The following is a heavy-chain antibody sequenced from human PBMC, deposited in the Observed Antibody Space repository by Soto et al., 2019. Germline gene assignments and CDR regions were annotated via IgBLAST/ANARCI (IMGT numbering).Heavy chain of an antibody. V-gene: IGHV3-23*01. Sequence: GGSLRLACAAPGFTFSNYAMSWVRQAPGKGLEWVSLVSATAGTTYYTDSVKGRFTISRDNSRNTVYLQMNSLRADDTAVYYWAKDRLAGCFDYWGQGPLVTVSS. J-gene: IGHJ4*02. CDR3: AKDRLAGCFDY. CDR2: VSATAGTT. D-gene: IGHD3-16*01. CDR1: GFTFSNYA.